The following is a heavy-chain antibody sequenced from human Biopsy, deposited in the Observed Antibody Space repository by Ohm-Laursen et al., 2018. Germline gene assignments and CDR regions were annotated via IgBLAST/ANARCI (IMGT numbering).Heavy chain of an antibody. D-gene: IGHD3-22*01. Sequence: SLRLSCAASGFTFSDYGMHWVRQAPGKGLEWVAVIRYDGTQKYYVDSVKGRFTISRDNSKNTVYLQMDSLRVEDTAVYYCARAYEKNLCDLWGQGTLVTVSS. V-gene: IGHV3-33*01. J-gene: IGHJ4*02. CDR2: IRYDGTQK. CDR1: GFTFSDYG. CDR3: ARAYEKNLCDL.